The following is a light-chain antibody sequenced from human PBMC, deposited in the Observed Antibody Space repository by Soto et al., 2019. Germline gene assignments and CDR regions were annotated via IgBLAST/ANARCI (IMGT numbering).Light chain of an antibody. CDR3: QQRSNWPPGFT. CDR2: DAS. CDR1: QSVSSY. J-gene: IGKJ3*01. Sequence: EIVLTQSPVTLSLSPGERATLSCRVSQSVSSYLAWYQQKPGQPPRLLIYDASNRATGIPARFSGSGSGTDFTLTISRLEPDDFAVYYCQQRSNWPPGFTFGPGTKVDFK. V-gene: IGKV3-11*01.